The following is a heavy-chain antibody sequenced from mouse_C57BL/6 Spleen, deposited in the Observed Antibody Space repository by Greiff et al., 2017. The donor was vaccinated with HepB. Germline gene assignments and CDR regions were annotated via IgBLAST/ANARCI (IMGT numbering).Heavy chain of an antibody. V-gene: IGHV1-50*01. D-gene: IGHD2-12*01. CDR3: AGSGYSNDPYYAMDY. CDR1: GYTFTSYW. CDR2: IDPSDSYT. Sequence: QVQLQQSGAELVKPGASVKLSCKASGYTFTSYWMQWVKQRPGQGLEWIGEIDPSDSYTNYNQKFKGKATLTVATSSSTAYMQLSSLTSEDSAVYYCAGSGYSNDPYYAMDYWGQGTSVTVSS. J-gene: IGHJ4*01.